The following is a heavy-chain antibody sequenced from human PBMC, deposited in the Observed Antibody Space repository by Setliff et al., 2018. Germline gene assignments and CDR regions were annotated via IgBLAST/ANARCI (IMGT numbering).Heavy chain of an antibody. J-gene: IGHJ6*03. CDR2: INPNSGGT. V-gene: IGHV1-2*06. D-gene: IGHD5-18*01. CDR1: GYTFTGYS. Sequence: GASVKVSCKASGYTFTGYSMHWVRQAPGQGLEWMGRINPNSGGTNYAQKFQGRVTMTRDTSISTAYMELSSLGSEDTAVYYCVREGVDTRSSTDYRYYMDVWGKGTTVTVSS. CDR3: VREGVDTRSSTDYRYYMDV.